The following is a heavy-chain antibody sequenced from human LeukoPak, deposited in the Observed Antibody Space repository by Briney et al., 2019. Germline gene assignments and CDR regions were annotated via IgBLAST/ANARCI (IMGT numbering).Heavy chain of an antibody. CDR3: ARGGYCSGGSCYGGGFDY. CDR1: GGSFSGYY. V-gene: IGHV4-34*01. CDR2: INHSGST. Sequence: SESLSLTCAVYGGSFSGYYWSWIRQPPGKGLEWIGEINHSGSTNYNPSLKSRVTISVDTSKNQFSLKLSSVTAADTAVYYCARGGYCSGGSCYGGGFDYWGQGTLVTVSS. J-gene: IGHJ4*02. D-gene: IGHD2-15*01.